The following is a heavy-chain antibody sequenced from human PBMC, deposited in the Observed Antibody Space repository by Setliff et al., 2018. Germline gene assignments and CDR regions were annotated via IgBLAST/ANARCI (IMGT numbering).Heavy chain of an antibody. V-gene: IGHV3-7*01. CDR3: ARDPHFDS. J-gene: IGHJ4*02. CDR2: IKQDGSEK. CDR1: GYSFYGYW. Sequence: GESLKISCMGSGYSFYGYWIVWVRQKPGEGLEWMANIKQDGSEKYYVDSVKGRFSISRDDAKNSLYLQMNSLRAEDTAVYYCARDPHFDSWGQGTLVTVSS.